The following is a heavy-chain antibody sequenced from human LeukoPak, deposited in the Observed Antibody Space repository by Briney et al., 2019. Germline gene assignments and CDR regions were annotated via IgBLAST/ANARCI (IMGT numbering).Heavy chain of an antibody. D-gene: IGHD3-22*01. CDR3: ARTYYYDSTLQPAAFDI. J-gene: IGHJ3*02. CDR1: GGSISSYY. Sequence: SETLSLTCTVSGGSISSYYWSWIRQPPGKGLEWIGYIYYSGSTNYNPSLKSRVTISVDTSKNQFSLKLSSVTAADTAVYYCARTYYYDSTLQPAAFDIWSQGTMVTVSS. V-gene: IGHV4-59*08. CDR2: IYYSGST.